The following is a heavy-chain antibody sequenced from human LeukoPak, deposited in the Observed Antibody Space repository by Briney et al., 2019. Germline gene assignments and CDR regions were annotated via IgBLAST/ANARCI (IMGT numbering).Heavy chain of an antibody. CDR3: AKGYGWEASYYYYYMDV. V-gene: IGHV3-23*01. J-gene: IGHJ6*03. CDR1: GFTFSSYG. CDR2: ISGSGGST. Sequence: GGTLRLSCAASGFTFSSYGMSWVRQAPGKGLEWVSAISGSGGSTYYADSVKGRFTISRDNAKNSVYLQMDSLRAEDTAVYYCAKGYGWEASYYYYYMDVWGKGTTVTISS. D-gene: IGHD1-26*01.